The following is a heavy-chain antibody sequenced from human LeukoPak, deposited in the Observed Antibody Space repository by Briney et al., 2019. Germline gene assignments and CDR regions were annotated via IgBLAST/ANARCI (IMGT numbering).Heavy chain of an antibody. Sequence: GRSLRLSCAASGFTLSTYGMNWVRQAPGKGLEWVAVIWNDGSNKHYADSVKGRFTISRDNSKNTLDLQMNSLRAEDTAVYYCAKDLSSSWFEGLDNWGQGTLVTVSS. D-gene: IGHD6-13*01. CDR3: AKDLSSSWFEGLDN. J-gene: IGHJ4*02. CDR2: IWNDGSNK. CDR1: GFTLSTYG. V-gene: IGHV3-33*06.